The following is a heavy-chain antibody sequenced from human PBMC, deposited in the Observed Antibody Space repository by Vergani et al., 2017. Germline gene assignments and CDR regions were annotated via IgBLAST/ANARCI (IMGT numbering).Heavy chain of an antibody. CDR2: IIPILGIA. J-gene: IGHJ6*03. CDR1: GGTFSSYT. D-gene: IGHD6-6*01. Sequence: QVQLVQSGAEVKKPGSSVKVSCKASGGTFSSYTISWVRQAPGQGLEWMGRIIPILGIANYAQKFQSRVTITADKSTSTAYMELSSLRSEDTAVYYCAREYSSSSGPDYYYYYYMDVWGKGTTVTVSS. CDR3: AREYSSSSGPDYYYYYYMDV. V-gene: IGHV1-69*08.